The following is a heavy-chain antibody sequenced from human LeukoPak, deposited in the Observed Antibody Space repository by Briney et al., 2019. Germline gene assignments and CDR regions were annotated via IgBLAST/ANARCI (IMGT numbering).Heavy chain of an antibody. D-gene: IGHD3-22*01. CDR1: GGSFSGYY. CDR3: ARAPSTYYYDSTYAFDI. CDR2: INHSGST. V-gene: IGHV4-34*01. Sequence: SETLSLTCAVYGGSFSGYYWSWIRQPPGKGLEWIGEINHSGSTNYNPSLKSRVIISVGTSKNQFSLKLSSVTAADTAVYYCARAPSTYYYDSTYAFDIWGQGTMVTVSS. J-gene: IGHJ3*02.